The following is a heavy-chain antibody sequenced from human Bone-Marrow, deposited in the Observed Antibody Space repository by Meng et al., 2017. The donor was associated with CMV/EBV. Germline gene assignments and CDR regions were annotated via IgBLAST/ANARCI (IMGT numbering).Heavy chain of an antibody. CDR2: IRYDGSNN. CDR3: AKSYGDYVDYFDY. D-gene: IGHD4-17*01. Sequence: GGSLRLSCAASGFTFSSYGMHWVRQAPGKGLEWVAFIRYDGSNNYYVDSVKGRFTISRDSSKNTLYLQMNSLRAEDTAVYYCAKSYGDYVDYFDYWGQGTLVTGSS. J-gene: IGHJ4*02. CDR1: GFTFSSYG. V-gene: IGHV3-30*02.